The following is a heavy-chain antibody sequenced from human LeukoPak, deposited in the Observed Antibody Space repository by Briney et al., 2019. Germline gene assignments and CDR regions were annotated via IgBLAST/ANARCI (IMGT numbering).Heavy chain of an antibody. CDR3: ARLRVRGYGYGPWEGPTWLDY. J-gene: IGHJ4*02. CDR1: GYSISNGYY. Sequence: SETLSLTCTVSGYSISNGYYWGWIRQPPGKGLEWIGTFYYSGRTYYNPSLKSRVTIAVDTSKNQFSLKLRSVTAADAAVYYCARLRVRGYGYGPWEGPTWLDYWGQGTLVTVSS. D-gene: IGHD5-18*01. V-gene: IGHV4-38-2*02. CDR2: FYYSGRT.